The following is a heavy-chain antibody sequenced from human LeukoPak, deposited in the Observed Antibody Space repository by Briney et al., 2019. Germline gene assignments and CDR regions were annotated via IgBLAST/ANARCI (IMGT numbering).Heavy chain of an antibody. CDR1: GGSFSGYY. V-gene: IGHV4-34*01. D-gene: IGHD3-9*01. CDR2: INHSGST. J-gene: IGHJ5*02. Sequence: PSETLSLTCAVYGGSFSGYYWSWIRQPPGKGLEWIGEINHSGSTNYNPSLKSRVTISVDTSKNQFSLKLSSVTAADTAVYYYARGGLRYFVNWFDPWGQGTLVTVSS. CDR3: ARGGLRYFVNWFDP.